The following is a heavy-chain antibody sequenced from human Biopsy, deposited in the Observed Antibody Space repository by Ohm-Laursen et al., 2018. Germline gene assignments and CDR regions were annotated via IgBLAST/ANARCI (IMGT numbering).Heavy chain of an antibody. J-gene: IGHJ4*02. CDR1: GFSLSTTGVG. CDR2: IYWDDDK. D-gene: IGHD1-7*01. CDR3: AHRHLGSNWNYVVFDY. V-gene: IGHV2-5*02. Sequence: PTQTLTLTCSFSGFSLSTTGVGVGWILQPPGKALEWLALIYWDDDKRYSASLKNRLTIAKDTSKSLVVLTMTNMDPVDTATYYCAHRHLGSNWNYVVFDYWGQGTLVTVSS.